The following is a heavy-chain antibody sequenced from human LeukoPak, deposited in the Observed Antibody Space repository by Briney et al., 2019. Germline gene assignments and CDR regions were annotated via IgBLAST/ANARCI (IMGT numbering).Heavy chain of an antibody. D-gene: IGHD2-2*01. J-gene: IGHJ4*02. CDR1: GFTFSSYD. Sequence: GGSLRLSCAASGFTFSSYDMHWVRQATGKGLEWVSAIGTAGDPYYPGSVKGRFTISRENAKNSLYLQMNSLRAGDTAVYYYAREYCSSTSCYFDYWGQGTLVTVSS. CDR3: AREYCSSTSCYFDY. CDR2: IGTAGDP. V-gene: IGHV3-13*05.